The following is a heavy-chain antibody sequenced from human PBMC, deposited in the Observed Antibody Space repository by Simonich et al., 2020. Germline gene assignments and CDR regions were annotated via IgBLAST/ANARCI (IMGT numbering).Heavy chain of an antibody. J-gene: IGHJ3*02. CDR2: INHSGRT. D-gene: IGHD1-1*01. CDR3: ARGKGWKNAFDI. CDR1: GGSFSGYY. Sequence: QVQLQQWGAGLLKPSETLSLTCAVYGGSFSGYYWSWIRQPPGKGLEWIGEINHSGRTNDNPSLKSRVTISGDTSKNQFSLKLSSGTAADTAVYYCARGKGWKNAFDIWGQGTMVTVSS. V-gene: IGHV4-34*01.